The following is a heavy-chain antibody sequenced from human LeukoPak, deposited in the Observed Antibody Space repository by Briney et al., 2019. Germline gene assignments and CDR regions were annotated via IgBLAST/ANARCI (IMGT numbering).Heavy chain of an antibody. CDR3: AKAAYQLLGPYCYYGMDV. D-gene: IGHD2-2*01. CDR1: GFTFSSYG. J-gene: IGHJ6*02. Sequence: GGSLRLSCAASGFTFSSYGMHWVRQAPGEGLEWVAVISYDGSNKYYADSVKGRFTISRDNSKNTLYLQMNSLRAEDTAVYYCAKAAYQLLGPYCYYGMDVWGQGTTVTVSS. V-gene: IGHV3-30*18. CDR2: ISYDGSNK.